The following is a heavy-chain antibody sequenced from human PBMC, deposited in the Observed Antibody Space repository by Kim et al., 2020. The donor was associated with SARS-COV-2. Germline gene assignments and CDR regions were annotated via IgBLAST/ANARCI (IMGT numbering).Heavy chain of an antibody. CDR2: ISWNSGSI. CDR1: GFTFGDYA. CDR3: AKDLRGIAAAGRGGMDV. V-gene: IGHV3-9*01. J-gene: IGHJ6*02. D-gene: IGHD6-13*01. Sequence: GGSLRLSCAASGFTFGDYAMHWVRQAPGKGLEWVSGISWNSGSIGYADSVKGRFTISRDNAKNSLYLQMNSLRAEDTALYYCAKDLRGIAAAGRGGMDVWGQGTTVTVSS.